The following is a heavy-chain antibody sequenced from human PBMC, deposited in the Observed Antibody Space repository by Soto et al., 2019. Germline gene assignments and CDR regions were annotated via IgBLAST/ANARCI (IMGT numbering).Heavy chain of an antibody. CDR3: ARYSGRYSYNWFDP. V-gene: IGHV4-59*01. Sequence: LSLTCTVSGGSISSYYWSWIRQPPGKGLEWIGYIYYSGTTNYNPSLKSRVTISVDTSKNQFSLKLSSVTAADTAVYYCARYSGRYSYNWFDPWGQGTLVTVS. CDR1: GGSISSYY. CDR2: IYYSGTT. J-gene: IGHJ5*02. D-gene: IGHD1-26*01.